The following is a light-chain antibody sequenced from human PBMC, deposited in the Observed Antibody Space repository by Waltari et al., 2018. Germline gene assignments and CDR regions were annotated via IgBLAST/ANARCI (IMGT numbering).Light chain of an antibody. Sequence: ELVLTQSPGTASLSPGERVTLSCRASQTVGSSSLAWYQQKPCQAPSLVIYRASRRATGIPDRFSGSGSGTDFSLTISRLEPEDFAVYYCQQHGTLPATFGQGTKVEIK. J-gene: IGKJ1*01. CDR1: QTVGSSS. V-gene: IGKV3-20*01. CDR2: RAS. CDR3: QQHGTLPAT.